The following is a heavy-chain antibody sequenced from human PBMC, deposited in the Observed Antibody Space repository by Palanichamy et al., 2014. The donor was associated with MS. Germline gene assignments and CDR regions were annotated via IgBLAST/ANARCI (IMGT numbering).Heavy chain of an antibody. J-gene: IGHJ4*02. Sequence: QVQLQESGPGLVRPSETLSLSCSVSGVSMSASYWTWIRQSPGKGLEWIGYIYSSGTTNYKPSLDSRVTMSLDMSNNRFSLKLGSVSAADTAVFYCVRDDTTSLDYWGQGTLITVSS. CDR2: IYSSGTT. CDR1: GVSMSASY. D-gene: IGHD1-26*01. V-gene: IGHV4-4*08. CDR3: VRDDTTSLDY.